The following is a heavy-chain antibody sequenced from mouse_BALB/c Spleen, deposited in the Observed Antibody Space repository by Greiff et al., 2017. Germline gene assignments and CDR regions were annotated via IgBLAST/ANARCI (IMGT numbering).Heavy chain of an antibody. J-gene: IGHJ3*01. Sequence: EVQLQESGAGLVQPGGSLKLSCAASGFTFSSYGMPWVRQSPDKSLELVATINSNGGSTYYPDSVKGRFNIARDNAKNTLYLQMSSLKSEDTAVYYFARYGKYGNACFAYWGQGTPVTVSA. CDR3: ARYGKYGNACFAY. CDR1: GFTFSSYG. CDR2: INSNGGST. D-gene: IGHD2-10*02. V-gene: IGHV5-6-3*01.